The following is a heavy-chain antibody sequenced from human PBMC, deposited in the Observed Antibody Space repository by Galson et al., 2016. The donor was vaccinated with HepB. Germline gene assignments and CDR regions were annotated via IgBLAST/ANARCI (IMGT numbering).Heavy chain of an antibody. CDR3: ARSSWAGRVGFDY. CDR1: GGYISNYF. J-gene: IGHJ4*02. V-gene: IGHV4-59*12. Sequence: SETLYLTCTVSGGYISNYFWNWIRQPPGKGLEWIGYIYYSGSTNYNPSLESRVTISVDTSKNQFSLKLSSVTAADTAVYYCARSSWAGRVGFDYWGQGTLVTVSP. D-gene: IGHD1-26*01. CDR2: IYYSGST.